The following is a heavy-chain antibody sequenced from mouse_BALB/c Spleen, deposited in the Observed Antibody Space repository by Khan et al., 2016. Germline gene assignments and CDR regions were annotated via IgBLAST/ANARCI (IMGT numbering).Heavy chain of an antibody. V-gene: IGHV3-2*02. CDR3: ARGMITTFAY. CDR2: ISYSGST. CDR1: GYSITSDYA. Sequence: EVQLQESGPGLVKPSQSLSLTCTVTGYSITSDYAWNWIRQFPGDKLEWMGYISYSGSTSYNPSLKSRISLTRDTSKNQSFLQLNSVTTEDTATYYCARGMITTFAYWGQGTTLTVSS. D-gene: IGHD2-4*01. J-gene: IGHJ2*01.